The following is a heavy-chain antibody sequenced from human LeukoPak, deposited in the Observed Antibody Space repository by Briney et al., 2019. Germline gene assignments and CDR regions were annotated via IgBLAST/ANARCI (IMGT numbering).Heavy chain of an antibody. V-gene: IGHV4-34*01. CDR1: GGSFSGYY. CDR3: ARGVSGTDWFDP. J-gene: IGHJ5*02. CDR2: INHSGST. Sequence: SETLSLTSAVYGGSFSGYYWSWIRQPPGKGLEWIGEINHSGSTNYNPSLKSRVTISVDTSKNQFSLKLSSVTAADTAVYYCARGVSGTDWFDPWGQGTLVTVSS. D-gene: IGHD6-19*01.